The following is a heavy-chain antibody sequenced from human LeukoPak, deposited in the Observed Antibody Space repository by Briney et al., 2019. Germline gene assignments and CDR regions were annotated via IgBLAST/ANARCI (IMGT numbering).Heavy chain of an antibody. J-gene: IGHJ4*02. CDR2: IYTSGST. CDR3: ARGGPDPGIAAAGTTFDY. Sequence: SETLSLTCTVSGGSISSYYWSWIRQPPGKGLEWIGRIYTSGSTNYNPSLKSRVTISVDTSKNQFSLKLSSVTAADTAVYYCARGGPDPGIAAAGTTFDYWGQGTLVTVSS. D-gene: IGHD6-13*01. CDR1: GGSISSYY. V-gene: IGHV4-4*07.